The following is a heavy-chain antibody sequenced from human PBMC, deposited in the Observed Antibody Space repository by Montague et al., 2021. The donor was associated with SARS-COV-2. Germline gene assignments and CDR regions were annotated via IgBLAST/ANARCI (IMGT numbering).Heavy chain of an antibody. J-gene: IGHJ4*02. CDR1: GFTFSRYW. CDR3: ARLVVVAATPY. D-gene: IGHD2-15*01. Sequence: SLRLSCAASGFTFSRYWMSWVRQAPGKGLEWVANIKQDGSEKYYVDSVKGRFTISRDNAKNSLSLQMNSLRAEDTAVYYCARLVVVAATPYWGQGTLVTVSS. CDR2: IKQDGSEK. V-gene: IGHV3-7*01.